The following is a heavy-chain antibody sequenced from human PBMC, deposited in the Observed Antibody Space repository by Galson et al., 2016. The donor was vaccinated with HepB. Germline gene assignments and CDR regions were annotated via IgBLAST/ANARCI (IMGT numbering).Heavy chain of an antibody. CDR2: TYYRSKWYN. CDR1: GDSVSSNNAA. J-gene: IGHJ6*02. CDR3: ARAWGRGRYYYSSGNLNLVGGLDV. D-gene: IGHD3-10*01. Sequence: CAISGDSVSSNNAAWNWIRQSPSRGLEWLGRTYYRSKWYNDYAVSVKSRITVNPDTSKNQFSLHLNSVTPEDTAVSYCARAWGRGRYYYSSGNLNLVGGLDVWGQGTTVSVSS. V-gene: IGHV6-1*01.